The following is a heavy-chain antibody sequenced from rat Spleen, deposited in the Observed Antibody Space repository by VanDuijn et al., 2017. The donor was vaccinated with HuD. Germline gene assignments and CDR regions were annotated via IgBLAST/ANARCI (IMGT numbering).Heavy chain of an antibody. J-gene: IGHJ3*01. Sequence: QVQLKESGPGLVQPSQTLSLTCTVSGFSLSHYGVLWVRQPPGKGLEWMGLIWGNGNTNYNSALKSRLSISRDTSKSQVFLKMNSLQTEDTATYYCARDRTYYGYSPFAYWGQGTLVTVSS. CDR1: GFSLSHYG. D-gene: IGHD1-9*01. CDR2: IWGNGNT. CDR3: ARDRTYYGYSPFAY. V-gene: IGHV2-13*01.